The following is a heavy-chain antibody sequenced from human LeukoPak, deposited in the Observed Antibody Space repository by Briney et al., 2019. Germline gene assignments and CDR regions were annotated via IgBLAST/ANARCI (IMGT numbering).Heavy chain of an antibody. CDR3: ANSYYDSSGYYPTNYFDY. CDR1: GFTFSSYA. D-gene: IGHD3-22*01. CDR2: ISGSGGST. Sequence: GGSLRLSCVASGFTFSSYAMSWVRQAPGKGLEWVSAISGSGGSTYYADSVKGRFTISRDNSKNTLYPQMNSLRAEDTAVYYCANSYYDSSGYYPTNYFDYWGQGTLVTVSS. V-gene: IGHV3-23*01. J-gene: IGHJ4*02.